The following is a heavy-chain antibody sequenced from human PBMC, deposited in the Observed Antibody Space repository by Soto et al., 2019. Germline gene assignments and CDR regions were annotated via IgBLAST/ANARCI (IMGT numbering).Heavy chain of an antibody. Sequence: QVQLVQSGAEVKKPGASVKVSCKVSGYTLTKLSMHWVRQAPGKGLAWMGKFDPEDGETIYAESFQGRVTMTEDTSTDTAYMELSSLRSEDTAVYYCARARRQMITGMWYFDLWGRGTLVTVSS. D-gene: IGHD3-16*01. V-gene: IGHV1-24*01. CDR2: FDPEDGET. J-gene: IGHJ2*01. CDR3: ARARRQMITGMWYFDL. CDR1: GYTLTKLS.